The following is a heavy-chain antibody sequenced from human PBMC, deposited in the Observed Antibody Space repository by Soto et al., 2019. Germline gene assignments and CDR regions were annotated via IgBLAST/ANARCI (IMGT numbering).Heavy chain of an antibody. CDR1: GYTFTSYD. CDR3: ARDPGDGYNYYYYGMDV. D-gene: IGHD5-12*01. Sequence: GASVKVSCKASGYTFTSYDLSWVRQAPGQGLEWMGWISTNNGDTNHAQKFQGRVTMTTDTSTSTAYMELRRLGSDDTAVYYCARDPGDGYNYYYYGMDVWGQGTTVTVSS. CDR2: ISTNNGDT. J-gene: IGHJ6*02. V-gene: IGHV1-18*04.